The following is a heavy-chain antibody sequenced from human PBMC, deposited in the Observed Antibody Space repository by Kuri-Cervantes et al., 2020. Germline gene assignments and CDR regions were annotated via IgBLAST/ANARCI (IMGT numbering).Heavy chain of an antibody. CDR2: ISYDGSNK. CDR3: ASQYSSSWYLTD. D-gene: IGHD6-13*01. V-gene: IGHV3-30-3*01. J-gene: IGHJ4*02. Sequence: GESLKISCAASGFTFSSYAMHWVRQAPGKGLEWVAVISYDGSNKYYADSVKVRFTISRDNSKNTLYLQMNSLRAEDTAVYYCASQYSSSWYLTDWGQGTLVTVSS. CDR1: GFTFSSYA.